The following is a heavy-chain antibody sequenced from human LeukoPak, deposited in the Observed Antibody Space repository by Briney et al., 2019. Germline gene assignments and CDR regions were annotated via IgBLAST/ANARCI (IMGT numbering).Heavy chain of an antibody. CDR3: SRARVRGVMIKQAGGIDY. CDR2: MNPNSGNT. V-gene: IGHV1-8*01. Sequence: ASVTVSCKASGYTFTSYDINWVRQATGQGLEWMGWMNPNSGNTGYAHILQGRVTMIRNTAISTAHMELSSLSSGGTGVYYCSRARVRGVMIKQAGGIDYWGQGTLVTVSS. J-gene: IGHJ4*02. D-gene: IGHD3-10*01. CDR1: GYTFTSYD.